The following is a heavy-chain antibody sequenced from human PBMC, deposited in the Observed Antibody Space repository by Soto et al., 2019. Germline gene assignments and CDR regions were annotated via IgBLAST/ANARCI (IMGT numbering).Heavy chain of an antibody. V-gene: IGHV1-69*13. CDR1: GGTFSSYA. J-gene: IGHJ5*02. CDR3: ARDAPYSSSWFNWFDP. Sequence: VNVSCKASGGTFSSYAISWVRQAPGQGLEWMGGIIPIFGTANYAQKFQGRATITADESTSTAYMELSSLRSEDTAVYYCARDAPYSSSWFNWFDPWGQGTLVTVS. D-gene: IGHD6-13*01. CDR2: IIPIFGTA.